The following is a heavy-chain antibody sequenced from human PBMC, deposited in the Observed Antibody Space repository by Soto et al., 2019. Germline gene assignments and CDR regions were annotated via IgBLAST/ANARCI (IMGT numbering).Heavy chain of an antibody. CDR2: INHSGST. V-gene: IGHV4-34*01. CDR3: ARPVTTVTRRVNWFDP. J-gene: IGHJ5*02. CDR1: GGSFSGYY. D-gene: IGHD4-17*01. Sequence: SETLSLTCAVYGGSFSGYYWSWIRQPPGKGLEWIGEINHSGSTNYNPSLKSRVTISVDTSKNQFSLKLSSVTAADTAVYYCARPVTTVTRRVNWFDPWGQGTLVTVSS.